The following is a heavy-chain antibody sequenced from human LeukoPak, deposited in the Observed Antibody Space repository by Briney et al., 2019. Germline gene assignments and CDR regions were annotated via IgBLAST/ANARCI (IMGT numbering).Heavy chain of an antibody. CDR3: ARDGKLRYFDWSQSHYYYGMDV. D-gene: IGHD3-9*01. CDR2: ISAYNGNT. V-gene: IGHV1-18*04. Sequence: ASVKVSCKASGYTFTSYGISWVRQAPGQGLEGMGWISAYNGNTNYAQKLQGRVTMTTDTSTSTAYMELRILRSDDTAVYYCARDGKLRYFDWSQSHYYYGMDVWGKGTTVTVSS. CDR1: GYTFTSYG. J-gene: IGHJ6*04.